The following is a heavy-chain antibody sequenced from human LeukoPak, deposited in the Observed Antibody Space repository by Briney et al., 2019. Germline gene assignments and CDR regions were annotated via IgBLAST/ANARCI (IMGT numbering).Heavy chain of an antibody. J-gene: IGHJ4*02. CDR1: GFTFSSYE. V-gene: IGHV3-48*03. CDR2: ISSSGSTI. CDR3: ARWPYYDFWSGYYFDY. Sequence: GGSLRLSCAASGFTFSSYEMNWVRQAQGKGLEWVSYISSSGSTIYYADSVKGRFTISRDNAKNSLYLQMNSLRAEDTAVYYCARWPYYDFWSGYYFDYWGQGTLVTVSS. D-gene: IGHD3-3*01.